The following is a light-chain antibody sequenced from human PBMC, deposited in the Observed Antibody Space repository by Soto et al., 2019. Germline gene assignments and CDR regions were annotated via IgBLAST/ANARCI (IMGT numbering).Light chain of an antibody. CDR2: EVS. V-gene: IGLV2-14*01. CDR1: SSDVGGYNY. CDR3: SSYTSSSPYV. Sequence: QSVLTQPASVSGSPGQSITISCTGTSSDVGGYNYVSWYQQHPGKAPKLMIYEVSNRPSGVSNRFSGSKSDNTASLTISGLQAEDEADYYRSSYTSSSPYVFGTGTKLTVL. J-gene: IGLJ1*01.